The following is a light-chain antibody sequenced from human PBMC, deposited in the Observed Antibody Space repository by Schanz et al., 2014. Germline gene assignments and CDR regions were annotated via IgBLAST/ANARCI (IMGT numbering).Light chain of an antibody. CDR3: TSFTISSTWV. CDR2: DVS. V-gene: IGLV2-11*01. CDR1: SSDIGAYNF. Sequence: QSALTQPRSVSGSPGQSVTISCTGTSSDIGAYNFVSWYQQHPGKAPKLMIYDVSKRPSGVPDRFSGSKSGNTASLTISGLQAEDEADYYCTSFTISSTWVFGGGTKLTVL. J-gene: IGLJ3*02.